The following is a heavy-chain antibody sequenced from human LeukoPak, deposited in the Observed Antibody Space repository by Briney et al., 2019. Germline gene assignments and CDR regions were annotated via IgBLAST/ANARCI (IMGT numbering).Heavy chain of an antibody. V-gene: IGHV4-30-4*08. D-gene: IGHD3-3*01. J-gene: IGHJ3*02. CDR1: GGSISSGDYY. Sequence: SQTLSLTCTVSGGSISSGDYYWSWIRQPPGKGLEWTGYIYYSGSTYYNPSLKSRVTISVDTSKNQFSLKLSSVTAADTAVYYCARDRLFGRTDAFDIWGQGTMVTVSS. CDR2: IYYSGST. CDR3: ARDRLFGRTDAFDI.